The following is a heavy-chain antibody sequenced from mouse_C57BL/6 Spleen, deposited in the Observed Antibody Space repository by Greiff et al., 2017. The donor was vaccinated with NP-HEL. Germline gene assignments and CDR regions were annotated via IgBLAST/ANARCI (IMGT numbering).Heavy chain of an antibody. Sequence: QVQLQQPGAELVMPGASVKLSCKASGYTFTSYWMHWVKQRPGQGLEWIGEIDPSDSYTNYNQKFKGKSTLTVDKSSSTAYMQLSSLTSEDSAVYYCARSYYSNYYLDFGGQGTTLTVSS. V-gene: IGHV1-69*01. J-gene: IGHJ2*01. CDR2: IDPSDSYT. CDR3: ARSYYSNYYLDF. CDR1: GYTFTSYW. D-gene: IGHD2-5*01.